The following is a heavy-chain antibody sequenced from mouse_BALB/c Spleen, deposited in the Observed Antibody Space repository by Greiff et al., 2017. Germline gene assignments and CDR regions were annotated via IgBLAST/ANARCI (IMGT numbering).Heavy chain of an antibody. CDR1: GFNIKDYY. CDR3: ARNYYVYAMDY. D-gene: IGHD1-1*01. J-gene: IGHJ4*01. Sequence: VHVKQSGAELVRPGALVKLSCKASGFNIKDYYMHWVKQRPEQGLEWIGWIDPENGNTIYDPKFQGKASITADTSSNTAYLQLSSLTSEDTAVYYCARNYYVYAMDYWGQGTSVTVSS. V-gene: IGHV14-1*02. CDR2: IDPENGNT.